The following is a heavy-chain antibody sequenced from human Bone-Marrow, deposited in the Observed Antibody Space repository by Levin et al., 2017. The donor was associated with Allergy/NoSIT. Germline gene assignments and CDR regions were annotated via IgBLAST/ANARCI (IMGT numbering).Heavy chain of an antibody. Sequence: GESLKISCTASGFPLSTYTLNWVRQAPGKGLEWVSSISASGAYKYYADSVMGRFTISRDNGKNSLFLQMNSLRAEDTAVYYCARDEVATEGIDYWGQGTLVTVSS. J-gene: IGHJ4*02. CDR2: ISASGAYK. V-gene: IGHV3-21*01. CDR3: ARDEVATEGIDY. D-gene: IGHD2-21*02. CDR1: GFPLSTYT.